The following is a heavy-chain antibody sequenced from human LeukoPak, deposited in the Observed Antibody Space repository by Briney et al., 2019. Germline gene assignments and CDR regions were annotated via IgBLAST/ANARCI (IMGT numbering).Heavy chain of an antibody. CDR3: ARSGVPSTGTFPVCFDY. D-gene: IGHD4-17*01. J-gene: IGHJ4*02. CDR2: ISSSSSYI. CDR1: GFTFSSYS. Sequence: GGSLRLSCAASGFTFSSYSMNWVRQAPGKGLEWVSSISSSSSYIYYADSVKGRFTISRDNAKNSLYLQMNSLRAEDTAVYYCARSGVPSTGTFPVCFDYWGQGTLVTVSS. V-gene: IGHV3-21*01.